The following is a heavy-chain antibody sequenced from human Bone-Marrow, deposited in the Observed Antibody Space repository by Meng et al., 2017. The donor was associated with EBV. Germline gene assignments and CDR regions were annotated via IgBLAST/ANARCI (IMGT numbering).Heavy chain of an antibody. D-gene: IGHD6-19*01. J-gene: IGHJ4*02. CDR2: ISAYNGNT. Sequence: PVACGGGVNKPGTLVKVICKTSGYTLTSYGISWLRQAPGQGLEWMVWISAYNGNTNYAQKLQGRVTMTTDTSTSTAYMELRSLRSDDTAVYYCAREYSSGWYYFDYWGQGTLVTVSS. V-gene: IGHV1-18*01. CDR1: GYTLTSYG. CDR3: AREYSSGWYYFDY.